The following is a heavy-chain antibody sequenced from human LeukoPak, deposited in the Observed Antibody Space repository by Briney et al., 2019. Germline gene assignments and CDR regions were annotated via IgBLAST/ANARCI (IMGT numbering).Heavy chain of an antibody. D-gene: IGHD3-22*01. CDR2: IYSGGST. CDR3: AREWDDSSGYYNY. V-gene: IGHV3-53*01. J-gene: IGHJ4*02. CDR1: GFTVSSNY. Sequence: GGSLRLSCAASGFTVSSNYMSWARQAPGKGLEWVSVIYSGGSTYYADSVKGRFTISRDNSKNTLYLQRNSLRAEDTAVYYCAREWDDSSGYYNYWGQGTLVTVSS.